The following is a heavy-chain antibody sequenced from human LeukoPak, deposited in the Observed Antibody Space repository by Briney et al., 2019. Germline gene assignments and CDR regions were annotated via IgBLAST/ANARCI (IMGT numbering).Heavy chain of an antibody. Sequence: ASVKVSCKASGYTFTSYGISWVRQAPGQGLEWMGWISAYNGNTNYAQKLQGRVTMTTDTSTSTAYTELRSLRSDDTAVYYCARVYDFWSGPDGNNWFDPWGQGTLVTVSS. CDR3: ARVYDFWSGPDGNNWFDP. D-gene: IGHD3-3*01. V-gene: IGHV1-18*01. J-gene: IGHJ5*02. CDR2: ISAYNGNT. CDR1: GYTFTSYG.